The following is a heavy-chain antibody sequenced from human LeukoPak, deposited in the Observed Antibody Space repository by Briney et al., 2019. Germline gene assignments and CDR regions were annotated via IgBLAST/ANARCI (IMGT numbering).Heavy chain of an antibody. V-gene: IGHV3-23*01. Sequence: GGSLRLSCAASGFTFSSYAMTWVRQAPGKGLEWVSAISAGGGSTYYADSVKGRFTISRDNSKNTLYLQLNSLRAEDTAVYYCAKAGGWTNYFDYWGREPWSPSPQ. D-gene: IGHD6-19*01. CDR2: ISAGGGST. CDR1: GFTFSSYA. J-gene: IGHJ4*02. CDR3: AKAGGWTNYFDY.